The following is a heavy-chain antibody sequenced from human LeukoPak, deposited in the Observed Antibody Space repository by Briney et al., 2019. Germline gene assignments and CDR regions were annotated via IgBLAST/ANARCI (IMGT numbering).Heavy chain of an antibody. V-gene: IGHV3-74*01. D-gene: IGHD1-26*01. CDR2: SNSDGSNI. CDR1: GFNFRNSW. J-gene: IGHJ5*01. Sequence: GGSLRLSCAASGFNFRNSWMHWVRQAPGKGPEWVSRSNSDGSNIRYATSVRDRFTISRDNAKITVYLQMDSLRAEDTGLYYCARSLVGPNWFDSWGQGTLVTVSS. CDR3: ARSLVGPNWFDS.